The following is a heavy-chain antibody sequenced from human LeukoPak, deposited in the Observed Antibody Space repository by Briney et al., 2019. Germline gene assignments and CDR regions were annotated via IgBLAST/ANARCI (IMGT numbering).Heavy chain of an antibody. J-gene: IGHJ6*02. CDR1: GFTFTNYA. V-gene: IGHV3-23*01. Sequence: GGSLRLSCAASGFTFTNYALSWVRQAPGKGLEWVSGINGIGAATYYADSVKGRFTISRDNAKNTLYLQMNSLRAEATAVYYCAKDRPNGMDVWGQGTTVTVSS. CDR3: AKDRPNGMDV. CDR2: INGIGAAT.